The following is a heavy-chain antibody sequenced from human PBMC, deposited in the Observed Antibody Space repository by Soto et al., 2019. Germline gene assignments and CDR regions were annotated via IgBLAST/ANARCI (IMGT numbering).Heavy chain of an antibody. J-gene: IGHJ4*02. CDR2: ISGDGVKT. Sequence: EVHLLQSGGGLVQPGGSQRLSCAASGFTFIDYAISWVRQAPGKGLEWVSAISGDGVKTYYADSVKGRFTISRDNSKNTLFLQMNSLRDEDTAIYYCAKGLVWSSTWEVDYWGQGTLVTVSS. D-gene: IGHD6-13*01. CDR3: AKGLVWSSTWEVDY. CDR1: GFTFIDYA. V-gene: IGHV3-23*01.